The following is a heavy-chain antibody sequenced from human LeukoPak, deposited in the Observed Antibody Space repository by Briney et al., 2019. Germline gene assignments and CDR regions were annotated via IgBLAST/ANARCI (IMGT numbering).Heavy chain of an antibody. D-gene: IGHD3-22*01. CDR3: ARGHYYDSSGYYGY. J-gene: IGHJ4*02. Sequence: PSETLSLTCAVYGGSFSGYYWSWIRQPLGKGLEWIGEINHSGSTNYNPSLKSRVTISVDTSKNQFSLKLSSVTAADTAVYYCARGHYYDSSGYYGYWGQGTLVTVSS. CDR2: INHSGST. V-gene: IGHV4-34*01. CDR1: GGSFSGYY.